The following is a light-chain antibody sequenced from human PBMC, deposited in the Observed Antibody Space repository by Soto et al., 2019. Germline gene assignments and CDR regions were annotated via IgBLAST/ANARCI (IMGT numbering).Light chain of an antibody. CDR3: QQYYSYPRT. J-gene: IGKJ2*01. Sequence: AIRMTQSPSSLSASTGDRVTITCRASQGISSYLAWYQQKPGKAPKLLIYAASTLQSGVPSRFSGSGSGTDFTLTISCLQSEDFATYYWQQYYSYPRTFGQGTKLEIK. V-gene: IGKV1-8*01. CDR1: QGISSY. CDR2: AAS.